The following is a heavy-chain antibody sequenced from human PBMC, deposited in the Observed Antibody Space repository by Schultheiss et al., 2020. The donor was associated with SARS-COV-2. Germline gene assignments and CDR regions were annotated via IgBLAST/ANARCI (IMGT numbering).Heavy chain of an antibody. CDR1: GYTFTSYG. CDR3: ASCFYRGSGWYGTYYYGMDV. Sequence: ASVKVSCKASGYTFTSYGISWVRQAPGQGLEWMGWISAYNGNTNYAQKLQGRVTMTTDTSTSTAYMELRSLRSDDTAVYYCASCFYRGSGWYGTYYYGMDVWGQGTTVTVSS. D-gene: IGHD6-19*01. J-gene: IGHJ6*02. V-gene: IGHV1-18*01. CDR2: ISAYNGNT.